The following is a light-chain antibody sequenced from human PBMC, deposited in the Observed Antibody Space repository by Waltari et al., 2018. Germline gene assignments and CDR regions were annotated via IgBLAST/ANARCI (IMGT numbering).Light chain of an antibody. Sequence: AIQMTQAPSSLSASVGDRVTITCRASQGIRNDLGWYQQKPGKAPKLLIYAASSLQSGVPSRFSGSGSGTDFTLPISSLQPEDFATYYCLQDYNYPLTFGGGTKVEIK. CDR3: LQDYNYPLT. CDR1: QGIRND. V-gene: IGKV1-6*01. CDR2: AAS. J-gene: IGKJ4*01.